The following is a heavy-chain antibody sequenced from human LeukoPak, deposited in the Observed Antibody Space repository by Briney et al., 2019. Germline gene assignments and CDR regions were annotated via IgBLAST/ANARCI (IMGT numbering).Heavy chain of an antibody. D-gene: IGHD3-3*02. V-gene: IGHV3-30*02. CDR2: IRYDGSNK. CDR3: GKGLRITFLGGSGENWFDP. Sequence: PGGSLRLSCAASGFTFSSYGMHWVRQAPGKGLEWVAFIRYDGSNKYYADSVKGRFTISRDNSKNTLYLQMNSLRAEDTAVYYCGKGLRITFLGGSGENWFDPWGQGTLVTVSS. CDR1: GFTFSSYG. J-gene: IGHJ5*02.